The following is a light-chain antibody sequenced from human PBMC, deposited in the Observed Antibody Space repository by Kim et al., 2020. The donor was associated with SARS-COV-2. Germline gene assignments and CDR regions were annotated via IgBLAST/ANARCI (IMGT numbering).Light chain of an antibody. V-gene: IGLV2-14*04. CDR2: DVS. Sequence: GQWITISCTGTSSDGGSDKYVSWYQQYPGKAPNLMIYDVSERPSGASTRFSGSKSGNTASLTISGLQAEDEADYYCSSYTTSNTYVFGTGTKVTVL. CDR1: SSDGGSDKY. CDR3: SSYTTSNTYV. J-gene: IGLJ1*01.